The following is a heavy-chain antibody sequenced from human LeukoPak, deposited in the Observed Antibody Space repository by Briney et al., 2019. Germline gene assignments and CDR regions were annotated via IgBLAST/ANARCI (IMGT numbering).Heavy chain of an antibody. CDR2: IYYSGST. Sequence: PSETLSLTCTVSGDSISSYYWGWIRQPPGKGLEWIGYIYYSGSTNYNPSLKSRVTISVDTSKNQFSLKLSSVTAADTAVYYCARYYGGNSGWHTHNWFDPWGQGTLVTVSS. CDR3: ARYYGGNSGWHTHNWFDP. D-gene: IGHD4-23*01. J-gene: IGHJ5*02. V-gene: IGHV4-59*01. CDR1: GDSISSYY.